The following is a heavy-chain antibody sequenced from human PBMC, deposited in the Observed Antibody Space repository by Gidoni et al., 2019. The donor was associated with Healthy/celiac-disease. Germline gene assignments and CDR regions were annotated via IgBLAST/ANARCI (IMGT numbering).Heavy chain of an antibody. CDR3: ARRAASWYPPDY. CDR1: GFTFSSYS. CDR2: ISSSSSYI. J-gene: IGHJ4*02. V-gene: IGHV3-21*01. D-gene: IGHD6-13*01. Sequence: EVQLVESGGGLVKPGGSLRLSCAASGFTFSSYSMNWVRQAPGKGLEWVSSISSSSSYIYYADSVKGRFTISRDNAKNSLYLQMNSLRAEDTAVYYCARRAASWYPPDYWGQGTLVTVSS.